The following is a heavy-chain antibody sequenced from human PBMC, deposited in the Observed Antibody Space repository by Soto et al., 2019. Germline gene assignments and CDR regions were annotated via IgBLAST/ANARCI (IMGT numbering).Heavy chain of an antibody. CDR1: GFTFSNYD. V-gene: IGHV3-30*03. D-gene: IGHD2-15*01. CDR2: ILYDGSNK. Sequence: QVQLVESGGGVVQPGRSLRLSCAASGFTFSNYDMNWVRQAPGKGLEWVAVILYDGSNKYYADSVKGRFTISRDNSKNTLYLQMNSLKAEDTAVYYCARDHQYCSGGSGDAAGNTYCDYWGQGTLVTVSS. CDR3: ARDHQYCSGGSGDAAGNTYCDY. J-gene: IGHJ4*02.